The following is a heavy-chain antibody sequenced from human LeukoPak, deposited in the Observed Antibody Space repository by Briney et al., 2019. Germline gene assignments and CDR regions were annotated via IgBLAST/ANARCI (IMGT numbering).Heavy chain of an antibody. D-gene: IGHD1-26*01. CDR2: INWNGGIT. CDR1: GFTFDDYG. J-gene: IGHJ4*02. Sequence: GGSLRLSCAASGFTFDDYGMNWVRQAPGQGLEGGSSINWNGGITGYADSVKGRFTISRDNGKNSLYLQMNSLRAEDTALYYCARVYSGSFSPFDYWGQGTLVTVSS. V-gene: IGHV3-20*04. CDR3: ARVYSGSFSPFDY.